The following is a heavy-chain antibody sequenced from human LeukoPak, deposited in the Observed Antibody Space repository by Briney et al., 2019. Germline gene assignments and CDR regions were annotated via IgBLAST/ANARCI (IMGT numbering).Heavy chain of an antibody. J-gene: IGHJ4*02. V-gene: IGHV4-4*09. Sequence: SETLSLICTVSGGSISNSYWSWIRQPPGKGLEWIGYTYPTGSTNYNPSLKSRVTISVEKSKNQISLKLSSVTAADTAVYYCAGYSSSWYQGYFGYWGQGTLVTVSS. CDR2: TYPTGST. CDR1: GGSISNSY. D-gene: IGHD6-13*01. CDR3: AGYSSSWYQGYFGY.